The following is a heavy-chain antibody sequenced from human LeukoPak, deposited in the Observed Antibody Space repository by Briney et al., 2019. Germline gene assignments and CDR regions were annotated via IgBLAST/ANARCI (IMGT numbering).Heavy chain of an antibody. J-gene: IGHJ5*02. V-gene: IGHV4-59*01. CDR3: ARVYCPNGVCYNSRGWFDP. D-gene: IGHD2-8*01. Sequence: PSETLSLTCTVSGGSISTYYWSWIRQPPGKGLEWVGYIFYSGSTNYNPSLKSRVTISVDTSKNKFSLKLSSVTAADTAVYYCARVYCPNGVCYNSRGWFDPWGQGTLVTVSS. CDR2: IFYSGST. CDR1: GGSISTYY.